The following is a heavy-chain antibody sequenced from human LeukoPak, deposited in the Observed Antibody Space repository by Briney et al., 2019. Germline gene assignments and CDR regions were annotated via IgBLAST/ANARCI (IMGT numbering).Heavy chain of an antibody. CDR1: GFTFSSYA. Sequence: GGSLRLSCAASGFTFSSYAMHWVRQAPGKGLEWVAVISYDGSNKYYADSVKGRFTISRDNSKNTLYLQMNSLRAEDTAVYYCAKDSGLYGIAAAGWTFDYWGQGTLVTVSS. CDR3: AKDSGLYGIAAAGWTFDY. V-gene: IGHV3-30*07. J-gene: IGHJ4*02. D-gene: IGHD6-13*01. CDR2: ISYDGSNK.